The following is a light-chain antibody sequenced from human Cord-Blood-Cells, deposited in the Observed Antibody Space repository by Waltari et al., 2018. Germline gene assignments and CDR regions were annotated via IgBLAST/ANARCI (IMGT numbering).Light chain of an antibody. Sequence: QSVLTQPPSASGTPGQRVTISCSGSSSNIGSNYVYWYQQLPGTAPKLLIYRNNQRPAGVPDRVSGSKAGTSASRAISGLRSEDEADYYCAAWDDSLSGVFGGGTKLTVL. J-gene: IGLJ2*01. CDR2: RNN. CDR1: SSNIGSNY. V-gene: IGLV1-47*01. CDR3: AAWDDSLSGV.